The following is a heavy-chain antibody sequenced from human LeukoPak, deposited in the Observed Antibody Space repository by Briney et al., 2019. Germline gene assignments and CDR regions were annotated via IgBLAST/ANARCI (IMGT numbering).Heavy chain of an antibody. Sequence: GGSLRLSCAASGFTLDDYGMSWVRQAPGKGLEWVSGIGWSGSSTGYADSVKARFTSSIDNAKTSLYLQLNRLRAEDTAFYYCARDRASGWYRGDYDYWGQGTLVTVSS. V-gene: IGHV3-20*04. CDR1: GFTLDDYG. D-gene: IGHD6-19*01. CDR3: ARDRASGWYRGDYDY. CDR2: IGWSGSST. J-gene: IGHJ4*02.